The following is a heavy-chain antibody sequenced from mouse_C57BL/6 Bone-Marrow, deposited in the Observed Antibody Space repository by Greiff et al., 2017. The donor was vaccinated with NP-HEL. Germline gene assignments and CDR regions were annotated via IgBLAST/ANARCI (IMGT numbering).Heavy chain of an antibody. CDR2: IDPENGDT. D-gene: IGHD1-1*01. Sequence: EVKLMESGAELVRPGASVKLSCTASGFNIKDDYMHWVKQRPEQGLEWIGWIDPENGDTEYASKFQGKATITADTSSNTAYLQLSSLTSEDTAVYYCTTGYGRGYWGQGTTLTVSS. CDR3: TTGYGRGY. CDR1: GFNIKDDY. V-gene: IGHV14-4*01. J-gene: IGHJ2*01.